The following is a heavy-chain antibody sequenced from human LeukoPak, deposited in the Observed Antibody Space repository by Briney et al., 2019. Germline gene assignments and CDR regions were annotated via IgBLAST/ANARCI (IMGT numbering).Heavy chain of an antibody. Sequence: GGSLRLSCAASGFTFSNAWMSWVRQAPGKGLEWVGCIRSRSAGGTTDYGAPVKGRFTISRDDSKNTLYLQMNSLKTEDTAVYYCSTGGGTHDYWGQGTLVTVSS. V-gene: IGHV3-15*01. J-gene: IGHJ4*02. CDR1: GFTFSNAW. D-gene: IGHD2-15*01. CDR3: STGGGTHDY. CDR2: IRSRSAGGTT.